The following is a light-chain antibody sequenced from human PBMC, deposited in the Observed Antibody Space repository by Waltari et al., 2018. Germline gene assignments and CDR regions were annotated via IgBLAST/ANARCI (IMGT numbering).Light chain of an antibody. CDR2: DVT. CDR1: SSDVGAFNY. V-gene: IGLV2-14*03. CDR3: SSYRGSYTLV. J-gene: IGLJ3*02. Sequence: QSALTQPASVSGSPGQSITISCTGTSSDVGAFNYVFWYQQHPGRAPKLLIYDVTARPSGVSNRFSGSKSGNTASLTISGLQAEDEADYYCSSYRGSYTLVFGGGTKVTVL.